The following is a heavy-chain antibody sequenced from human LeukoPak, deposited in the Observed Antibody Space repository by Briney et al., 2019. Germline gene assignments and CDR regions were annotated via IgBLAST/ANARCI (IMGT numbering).Heavy chain of an antibody. J-gene: IGHJ2*01. CDR1: GGSFCDYY. V-gene: IGHV4-59*01. CDR2: IYCTGST. Sequence: SETLSRTATVSGGSFCDYYWNWIPQPPGKGLKWIGYIYCTGSTNYNPSLKSRATISVDTSRDQFSLKLTSVTAADTAVYYCARDNRGSNTFDLWGRGTLVTVSS. D-gene: IGHD4/OR15-4a*01. CDR3: ARDNRGSNTFDL.